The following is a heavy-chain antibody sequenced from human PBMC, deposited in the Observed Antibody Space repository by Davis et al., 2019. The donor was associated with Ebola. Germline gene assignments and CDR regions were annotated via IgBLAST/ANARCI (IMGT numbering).Heavy chain of an antibody. D-gene: IGHD1-1*01. CDR1: GGSFSGYK. CDR3: SRCTGSDWTYYFDY. CDR2: INHSGST. J-gene: IGHJ4*02. V-gene: IGHV4-34*01. Sequence: MPSETLSLTCAVYGGSFSGYKWSWIRQPPGKGLEWIGEINHSGSTNYNPSLKSRVTISMDTSKNQFSLKLSSVTAADTAMYYCSRCTGSDWTYYFDYRGQGTLVTVSS.